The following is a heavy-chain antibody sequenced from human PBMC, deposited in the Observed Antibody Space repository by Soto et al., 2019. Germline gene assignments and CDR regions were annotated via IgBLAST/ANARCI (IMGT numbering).Heavy chain of an antibody. Sequence: SVKVSCKASGGTFSSYAISWVRQAPGQGLEWMGGIIPIFGTANYAQKFQGRVTITADESTSTAYMELSSLRSEDTAVYYRARPHTMVRGALSHYYYGMDVWGQGTTVTVSS. J-gene: IGHJ6*02. CDR1: GGTFSSYA. CDR3: ARPHTMVRGALSHYYYGMDV. V-gene: IGHV1-69*13. CDR2: IIPIFGTA. D-gene: IGHD3-10*01.